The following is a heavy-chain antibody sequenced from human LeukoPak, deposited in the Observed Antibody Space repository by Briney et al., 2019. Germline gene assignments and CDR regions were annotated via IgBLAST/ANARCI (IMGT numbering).Heavy chain of an antibody. CDR2: IYYSGST. CDR1: GGSFSGYY. Sequence: SETLSLTCAVYGGSFSGYYWSWIRQPPGKGLEWIGYIYYSGSTNYNPSLKSRVTISVDTSKNQFSLKLSSVTAADTAVYYCAGSYVVYAPHAFDIWGQGTMVTVSS. V-gene: IGHV4-59*01. CDR3: AGSYVVYAPHAFDI. J-gene: IGHJ3*02. D-gene: IGHD2-8*02.